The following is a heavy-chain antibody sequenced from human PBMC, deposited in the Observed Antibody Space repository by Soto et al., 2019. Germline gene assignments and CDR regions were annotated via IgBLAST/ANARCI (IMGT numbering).Heavy chain of an antibody. CDR2: IYYSGST. D-gene: IGHD6-25*01. V-gene: IGHV4-30-4*01. J-gene: IGHJ5*02. CDR1: GGSISSGDYY. Sequence: QVQLQESGPGLVKPSQTLSLTCTVSGGSISSGDYYWSWIRKPPGKGLEWIGYIYYSGSTYYNPSLKSRVTISVETSKNQFSLKLSSVTAADTAVYYCARDRLQTMGWFDPWGQGTLVTVS. CDR3: ARDRLQTMGWFDP.